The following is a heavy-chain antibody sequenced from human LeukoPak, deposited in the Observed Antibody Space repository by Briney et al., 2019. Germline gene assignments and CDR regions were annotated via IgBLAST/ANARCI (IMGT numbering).Heavy chain of an antibody. CDR3: ARSWDVWYSSSWYSGNWFDP. CDR1: GFTFSSYA. Sequence: PGGSLRLSCAASGFTFSSYAISWVRQAPGQGLEWMGGIIPIFGTANYAQKFQGRVTITADESTSTAYMELSSLRSEDTAVYYCARSWDVWYSSSWYSGNWFDPWGQGTLVTVSS. CDR2: IIPIFGTA. D-gene: IGHD6-13*01. V-gene: IGHV1-69*01. J-gene: IGHJ5*02.